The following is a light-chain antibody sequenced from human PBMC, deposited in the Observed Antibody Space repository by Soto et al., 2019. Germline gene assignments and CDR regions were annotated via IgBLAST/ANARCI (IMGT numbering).Light chain of an antibody. CDR3: QHYVSSLFT. J-gene: IGKJ2*01. CDR2: GAS. V-gene: IGKV3-20*01. CDR1: QSVDTNY. Sequence: EIVLTQSPGNLSLSPGERATLSCRASQSVDTNYLAWYQQKPGQAPRLLIYGASSRATGIPDRFSGSGSGIDFTLTISRLEPEDFAVYYWQHYVSSLFTFGQGTNLEIK.